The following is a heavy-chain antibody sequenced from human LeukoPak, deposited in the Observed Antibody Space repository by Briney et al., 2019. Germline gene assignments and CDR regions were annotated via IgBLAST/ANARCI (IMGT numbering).Heavy chain of an antibody. D-gene: IGHD3-22*01. CDR1: GYTFTSYD. CDR3: AREDTNYYDSSGYYSIGVYFVY. Sequence: ASVKVSCKASGYTFTSYDINWVRQAPGQGLEWMGIINPSGGSTSYAQKFQGRVTMTRDTSTSTVYMELSSLRSEDTAVYYCAREDTNYYDSSGYYSIGVYFVYWGQGTLVTVS. V-gene: IGHV1-46*01. CDR2: INPSGGST. J-gene: IGHJ4*02.